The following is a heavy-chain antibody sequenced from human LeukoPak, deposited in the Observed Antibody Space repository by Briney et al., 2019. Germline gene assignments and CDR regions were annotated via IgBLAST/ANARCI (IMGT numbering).Heavy chain of an antibody. J-gene: IGHJ4*02. CDR2: VFYSGST. CDR3: AREYSSGWYYFDY. CDR1: GGSISNYY. D-gene: IGHD6-19*01. Sequence: SETLSLTCTVSGGSISNYYWSWIRQPPGKGLEWIGYVFYSGSTNYNPSLRSRVTISVDTSKNQFSLKLSSVTAADTAVYYCAREYSSGWYYFDYWGQGTLVTVSS. V-gene: IGHV4-59*01.